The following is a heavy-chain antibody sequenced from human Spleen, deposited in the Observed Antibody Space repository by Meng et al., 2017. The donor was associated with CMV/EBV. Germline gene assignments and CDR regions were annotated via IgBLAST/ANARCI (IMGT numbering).Heavy chain of an antibody. CDR3: ARGWGRIRITMVRGVISY. D-gene: IGHD3-10*01. V-gene: IGHV4-34*01. J-gene: IGHJ4*02. CDR2: IKHGGST. Sequence: SFSGSYWSWIRQPRGKGLEWIGEIKHGGSTNYNPSLKSRVTISVDTSKNQFSLKVNSVTAADTAVYYCARGWGRIRITMVRGVISYWGQGTLVTVSS. CDR1: SFSGSY.